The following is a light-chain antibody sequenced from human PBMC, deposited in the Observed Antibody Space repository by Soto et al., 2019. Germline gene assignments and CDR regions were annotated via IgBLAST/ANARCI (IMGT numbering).Light chain of an antibody. CDR3: QQRSNWPPLN. CDR1: QSVSSY. J-gene: IGKJ5*01. Sequence: IVLTHSPATLSLSPGERATLSCRASQSVSSYLAWYQQKPGQAPRLLIYDASNRATGIPARFSGSGSGTDFTLTISSLEPEDFAVYYCQQRSNWPPLNFGQGTRLEIK. V-gene: IGKV3-11*01. CDR2: DAS.